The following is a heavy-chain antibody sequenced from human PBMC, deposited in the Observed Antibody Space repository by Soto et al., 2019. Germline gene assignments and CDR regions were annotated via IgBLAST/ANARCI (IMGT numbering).Heavy chain of an antibody. CDR3: ARGVATTPWEGYFDL. V-gene: IGHV1-69*02. CDR1: GGTFSSYT. Sequence: QVQLVQSGAEVKKPGSSVKVSCKASGGTFSSYTISWVRQAPGQGLEWMGRIIPILGIANYAQKFQGRVTITADKSTSTAYTELSSLRSEDTAVYYCARGVATTPWEGYFDLWGRGTLVTVSS. D-gene: IGHD5-12*01. J-gene: IGHJ2*01. CDR2: IIPILGIA.